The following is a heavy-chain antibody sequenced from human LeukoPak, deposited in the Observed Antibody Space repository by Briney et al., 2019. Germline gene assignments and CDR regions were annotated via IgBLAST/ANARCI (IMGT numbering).Heavy chain of an antibody. V-gene: IGHV3-49*04. CDR2: IRSKAYGGTT. CDR1: GFTFGDYV. CDR3: TRRYNYDSSGYYYVMDAFDI. D-gene: IGHD3-22*01. J-gene: IGHJ3*02. Sequence: GGSLRLSCTASGFTFGDYVMSWVRQAPGKGQEWVGFIRSKAYGGTTKNAASVKGRFTISRDDSRSIAYLQMNSLKTEDTAVYYCTRRYNYDSSGYYYVMDAFDIWGQGTMVTVSS.